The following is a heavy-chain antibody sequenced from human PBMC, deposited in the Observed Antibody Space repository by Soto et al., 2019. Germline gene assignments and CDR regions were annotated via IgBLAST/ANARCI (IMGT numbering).Heavy chain of an antibody. D-gene: IGHD1-20*01. CDR3: ARHEWITATTYYFDP. V-gene: IGHV4-39*01. CDR1: GDSITISTDY. Sequence: SETLSLTCTVSGDSITISTDYWSWIRQPPGKGLELIGYVSYRGNTYYNPSLKSRVTVSVDTSKNQFSLKLSSVTAEDTAIYYCARHEWITATTYYFDPWGQGTLVTVSS. J-gene: IGHJ4*02. CDR2: VSYRGNT.